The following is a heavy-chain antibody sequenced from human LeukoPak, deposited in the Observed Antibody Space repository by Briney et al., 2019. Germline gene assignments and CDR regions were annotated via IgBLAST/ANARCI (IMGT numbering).Heavy chain of an antibody. CDR2: INPNSGGT. Sequence: GASVKVSCKASGYTFTGYYMHWVRQAPGQGLEWMGWINPNSGGTNYAQKFQGRVTMTRDTSISTAHMELSRLRSDDTAVYYCARDFPTDITIFGVVTYFDYWGQGTLVTVSS. V-gene: IGHV1-2*02. D-gene: IGHD3-3*01. J-gene: IGHJ4*02. CDR3: ARDFPTDITIFGVVTYFDY. CDR1: GYTFTGYY.